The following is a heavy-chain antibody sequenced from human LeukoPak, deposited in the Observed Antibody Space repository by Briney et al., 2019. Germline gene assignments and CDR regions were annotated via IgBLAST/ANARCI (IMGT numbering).Heavy chain of an antibody. D-gene: IGHD3-16*01. CDR2: IFYTGRI. J-gene: IGHJ4*02. CDR1: GDSITTEYYW. Sequence: SETLSLTCDVSGDSITTEYYWWGWLRQPPGKGLEWIAIIFYTGRIHDNPSLRNRISMSVDTSKDQFSLRLSAVTAADTAVYYCARQLGVGVWALDRWGQGTLVTVSS. V-gene: IGHV4-39*01. CDR3: ARQLGVGVWALDR.